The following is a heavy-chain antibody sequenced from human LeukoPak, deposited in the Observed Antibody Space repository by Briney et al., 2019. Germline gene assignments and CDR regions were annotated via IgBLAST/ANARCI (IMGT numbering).Heavy chain of an antibody. CDR1: GFTFNSYW. V-gene: IGHV3-74*01. CDR2: INSDGSST. CDR3: ARGRYYTMDV. J-gene: IGHJ6*02. Sequence: GGSLRLSCVPSGFTFNSYWMHWVRQAPGKGLVWVSRINSDGSSTTYADSVKGRFTISRDNAKNTLYLQMNSLRAEDTAVYYCARGRYYTMDVWGQGTTVTVSS.